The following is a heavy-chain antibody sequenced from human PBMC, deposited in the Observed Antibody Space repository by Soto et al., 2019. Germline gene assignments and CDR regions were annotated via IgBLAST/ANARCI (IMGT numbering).Heavy chain of an antibody. V-gene: IGHV4-30-4*01. J-gene: IGHJ6*02. Sequence: SETLSLTCTVSGGSISSGEYYWSWIRQPPGKGLEWIGYIYYSGSTYYNPSLKSRVTISVDTSKNQFSLKLSSVTAADTAVYYCAGGGYDILTGYSPRDYYGMDVWGQGTTVTVSS. CDR3: AGGGYDILTGYSPRDYYGMDV. D-gene: IGHD3-9*01. CDR2: IYYSGST. CDR1: GGSISSGEYY.